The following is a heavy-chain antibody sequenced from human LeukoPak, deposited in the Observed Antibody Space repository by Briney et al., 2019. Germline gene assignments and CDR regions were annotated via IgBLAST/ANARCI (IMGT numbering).Heavy chain of an antibody. CDR3: ARDTVTRGLDN. CDR1: RGSISSGAYS. Sequence: SETLSLTCAVSRGSISSGAYSWTWIRQPPGTGLEWIGYIYYSGSSYYNPSLKSRVTISVDTSKNQFSLKLNSVTAADTAVYFCARDTVTRGLDNWSQGTLVTVSS. J-gene: IGHJ4*02. D-gene: IGHD4-17*01. CDR2: IYYSGSS. V-gene: IGHV4-30-4*07.